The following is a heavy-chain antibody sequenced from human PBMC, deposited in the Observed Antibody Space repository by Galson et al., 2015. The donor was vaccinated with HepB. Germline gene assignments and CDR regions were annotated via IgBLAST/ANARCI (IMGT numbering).Heavy chain of an antibody. V-gene: IGHV1-69*13. CDR3: ARGRSFGLRFLEWLHHYYYGMDV. CDR1: GGTFSSYA. Sequence: SVKVSCKASGGTFSSYAISWVRQAPGQGLEWMGGIIPIFGTANYAQKFQGRVTITADESTSTAYMQLSSLRSEDTAVYYCARGRSFGLRFLEWLHHYYYGMDVWGQGTTVTVSS. D-gene: IGHD3-3*01. CDR2: IIPIFGTA. J-gene: IGHJ6*02.